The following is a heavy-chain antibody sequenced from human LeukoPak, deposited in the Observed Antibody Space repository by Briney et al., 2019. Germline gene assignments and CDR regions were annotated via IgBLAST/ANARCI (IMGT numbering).Heavy chain of an antibody. Sequence: GGSLRLSCAASGVTFSSYWMSWVRQAPGKGLEWVANIKQDGSEKYYVDSVKGRFTISRDNAKNSLYLQMNSLRAEDTAVYYCARGALYDYVWGSYRSDYWGQGTLVTGSS. J-gene: IGHJ4*02. CDR1: GVTFSSYW. D-gene: IGHD3-16*02. CDR3: ARGALYDYVWGSYRSDY. CDR2: IKQDGSEK. V-gene: IGHV3-7*03.